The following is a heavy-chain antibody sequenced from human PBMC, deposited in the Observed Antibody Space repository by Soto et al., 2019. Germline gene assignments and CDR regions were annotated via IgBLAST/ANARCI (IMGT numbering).Heavy chain of an antibody. D-gene: IGHD4-17*01. J-gene: IGHJ4*02. CDR3: ATDAQYGVYVK. V-gene: IGHV3-64*01. CDR2: ISSNGGGT. Sequence: GGSLRLSCAASGFTFSSHAMHWGRQAPGKGLEYVSAISSNGGGTYYANSVKGRFTISRDNSKNTLYLQMGSLRAEDMAVYYCATDAQYGVYVKWGQGTLVTVSS. CDR1: GFTFSSHA.